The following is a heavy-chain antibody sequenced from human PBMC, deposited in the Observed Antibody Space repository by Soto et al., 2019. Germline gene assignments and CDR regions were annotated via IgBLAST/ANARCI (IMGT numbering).Heavy chain of an antibody. Sequence: GGSLRLSCAASGFTFSSYGMHWVRQAPGKGLEWVAVIWYDGSNKYYADSVKGRFTISRDNSKNTLYLQMNSLRAEDTAVYYCARDRPYSYNWFDPWGQGTLVTVSS. D-gene: IGHD5-18*01. CDR2: IWYDGSNK. CDR3: ARDRPYSYNWFDP. V-gene: IGHV3-33*01. J-gene: IGHJ5*02. CDR1: GFTFSSYG.